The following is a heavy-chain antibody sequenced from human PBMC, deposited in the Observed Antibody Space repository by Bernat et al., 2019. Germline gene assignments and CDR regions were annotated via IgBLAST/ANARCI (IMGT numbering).Heavy chain of an antibody. D-gene: IGHD3-10*01. CDR2: ISYDGSNK. V-gene: IGHV3-30-3*01. J-gene: IGHJ6*02. CDR1: GFTFSSYA. CDR3: ARGIEEGFTQGPYYYGMDV. Sequence: QVQLVESGGGVVQPGRSLRLSCAASGFTFSSYAMHWVRQAPGKGLEWVAVISYDGSNKYYADSVKGRFTISRDNSKNTLYLQMNSLRAEDTAVYYCARGIEEGFTQGPYYYGMDVWGQGTTVTVSS.